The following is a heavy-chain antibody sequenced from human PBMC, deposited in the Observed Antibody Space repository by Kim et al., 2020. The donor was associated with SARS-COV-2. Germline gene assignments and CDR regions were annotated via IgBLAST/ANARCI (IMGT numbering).Heavy chain of an antibody. CDR1: GGSISSGGYY. Sequence: SETLSLTCTVSGGSISSGGYYWSWIRQHPGKGLEWIGYIYYSGSTYYNPSLKSRVTISVDTSKNQFSLKLSSVTAADTAVYYCARVLPGDYDILTGPIWAFDIWGQGTMVTVSS. CDR3: ARVLPGDYDILTGPIWAFDI. V-gene: IGHV4-31*03. CDR2: IYYSGST. D-gene: IGHD3-9*01. J-gene: IGHJ3*02.